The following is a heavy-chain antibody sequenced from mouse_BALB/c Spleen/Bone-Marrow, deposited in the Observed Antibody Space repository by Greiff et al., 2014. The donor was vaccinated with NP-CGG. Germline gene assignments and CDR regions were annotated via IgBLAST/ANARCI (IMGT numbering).Heavy chain of an antibody. Sequence: VQLKESGGDLVKPGGSLKLSCAASGFTFSSYGMSWGRQTPDKRLERVATISSGGSNTYYPDSVKGRFTISRDNAKNTLYLQMSSLKSEDTAMYYCARHQRYYAMDYWGQGTSVTVSS. V-gene: IGHV5-6*01. CDR2: ISSGGSNT. J-gene: IGHJ4*01. CDR3: ARHQRYYAMDY. CDR1: GFTFSSYG.